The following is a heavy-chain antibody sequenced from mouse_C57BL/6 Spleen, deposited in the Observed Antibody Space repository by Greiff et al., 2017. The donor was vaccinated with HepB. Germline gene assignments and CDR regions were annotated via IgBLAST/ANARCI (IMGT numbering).Heavy chain of an antibody. J-gene: IGHJ2*01. CDR3: ARDGDYYGSSPDY. Sequence: EVKLQESGGGLVKPGGSLKLSCAASGFTFSSYAMSWVRQTPEKRLEWVATISDGGSYTYYPDNVKGRFTISRDNAKNNLYLQMSHLKSEDTAMYYCARDGDYYGSSPDYWGQGTTLTVSS. CDR2: ISDGGSYT. V-gene: IGHV5-4*01. D-gene: IGHD1-1*01. CDR1: GFTFSSYA.